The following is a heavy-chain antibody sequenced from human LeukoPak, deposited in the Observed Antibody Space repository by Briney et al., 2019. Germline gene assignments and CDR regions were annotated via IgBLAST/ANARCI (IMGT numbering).Heavy chain of an antibody. CDR3: ASTFPYCSGGTCAL. J-gene: IGHJ4*02. Sequence: GGSLRLSCAASGFTFSSYSMNWVRQAPGKGLEWVSSISSSSSYIYYADSVKGRFTISRDNAKNSLYLQVNSLRAEDTAVYYCASTFPYCSGGTCALGGQGTLVTVSS. V-gene: IGHV3-21*01. D-gene: IGHD2-15*01. CDR1: GFTFSSYS. CDR2: ISSSSSYI.